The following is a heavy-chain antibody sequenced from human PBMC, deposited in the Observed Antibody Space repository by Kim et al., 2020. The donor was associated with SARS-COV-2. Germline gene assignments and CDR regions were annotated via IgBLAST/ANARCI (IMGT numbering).Heavy chain of an antibody. CDR1: GYTFTGYY. CDR2: INPNSGGT. J-gene: IGHJ4*02. D-gene: IGHD5-12*01. V-gene: IGHV1-2*02. Sequence: ASVKVSCKASGYTFTGYYMHWVRQAPGQGLEWMGWINPNSGGTNYAQKFQGRVTMTRDTSISTAYMELSRLRSDDTAVYYCARDAGGYGHFDYWGQGTLVTVSS. CDR3: ARDAGGYGHFDY.